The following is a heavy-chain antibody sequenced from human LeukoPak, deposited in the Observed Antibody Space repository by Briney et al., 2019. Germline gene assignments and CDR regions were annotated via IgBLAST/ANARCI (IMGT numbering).Heavy chain of an antibody. CDR2: ISAYNGNT. CDR1: GYTFTSYY. CDR3: ARDFVRMRIFDY. V-gene: IGHV1-18*04. Sequence: ASVKVSCKASGYTFTSYYMHWVRQAPGQGLEWMGWISAYNGNTNYAQKLQGRVTMTTDRSTSTAYMELRSLRSDDTAVYYCARDFVRMRIFDYWGQGTLVTVSS. D-gene: IGHD2-15*01. J-gene: IGHJ4*02.